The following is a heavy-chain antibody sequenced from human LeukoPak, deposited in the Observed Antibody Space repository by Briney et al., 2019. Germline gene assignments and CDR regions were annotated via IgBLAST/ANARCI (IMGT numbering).Heavy chain of an antibody. D-gene: IGHD2-2*01. V-gene: IGHV4-31*03. CDR2: IYYSGST. CDR1: GGSISSGGYY. J-gene: IGHJ6*03. Sequence: SQTLSLTCTVSGGSISSGGYYWSWIRQHPGKGLEWIGYIYYSGSTYYNPSLKSRVTISVDTSKNQFSLKLSSVTAADTAVYYCARLGRSSTSKDYYYYYMDVWGKGTTVTVSS. CDR3: ARLGRSSTSKDYYYYYMDV.